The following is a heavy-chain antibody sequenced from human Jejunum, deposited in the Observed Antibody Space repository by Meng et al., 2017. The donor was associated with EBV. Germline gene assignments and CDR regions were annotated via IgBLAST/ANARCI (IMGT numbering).Heavy chain of an antibody. J-gene: IGHJ4*02. CDR3: AKVGDGNYYFDY. CDR2: ITGGGDNT. Sequence: LVELGCGVVQPGRALTLYCRAAGFTYDNYGMSGVRHAPVKGLEWVSDITGGGDNTFYADSVKGRFTISRDNSKRMMYLQMNSLRAEDTAVYYCAKVGDGNYYFDYWGQGTLVTVSS. D-gene: IGHD2-21*01. V-gene: IGHV3-23*04. CDR1: GFTYDNYG.